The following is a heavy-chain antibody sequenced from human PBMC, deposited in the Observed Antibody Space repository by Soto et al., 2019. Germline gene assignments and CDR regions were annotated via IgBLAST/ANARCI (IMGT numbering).Heavy chain of an antibody. Sequence: SETLSLTCTVSGGSISSYYWSWIRQPPGKGLEWIGYIYYGGSTNYNPSLKSRVTISADTSKNQFSLNLSSVTAADTAVYYCARHETGSRTRFDYWGQGTLVTV. CDR3: ARHETGSRTRFDY. CDR2: IYYGGST. J-gene: IGHJ4*02. V-gene: IGHV4-59*08. CDR1: GGSISSYY.